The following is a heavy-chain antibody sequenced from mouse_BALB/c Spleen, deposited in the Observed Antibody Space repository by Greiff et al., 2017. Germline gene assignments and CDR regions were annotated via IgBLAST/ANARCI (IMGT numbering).Heavy chain of an antibody. D-gene: IGHD1-1*01. CDR3: ARSYYYGSRENWYFDV. CDR1: GYTFTSYW. J-gene: IGHJ1*01. Sequence: QVQLQQSGAELVKPGASVKLSCKASGYTFTSYWMHWVKQRPGQGLEWIGEINPSNGRTNYNEKFKSKATLTVDKSSSTAYMQLSSLTSEDSAVYYCARSYYYGSRENWYFDVWGAGTTVTVSS. CDR2: INPSNGRT. V-gene: IGHV1S81*02.